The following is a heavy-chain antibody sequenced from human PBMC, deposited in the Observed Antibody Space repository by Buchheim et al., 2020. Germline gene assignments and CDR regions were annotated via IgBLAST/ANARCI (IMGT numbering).Heavy chain of an antibody. CDR3: ARGGYSGSNYANY. D-gene: IGHD1-26*01. CDR2: IKQDGSEK. V-gene: IGHV3-7*01. CDR1: GFTFSSYW. Sequence: EVQLVESGGGLVQPGGSLRLSCAASGFTFSSYWMSWVRQAPGKGLEWVANIKQDGSEKYYVDSVKGRFTISRDNARNSLYLQMNSLRDEDTAMYYCARGGYSGSNYANYWGQGTL. J-gene: IGHJ4*02.